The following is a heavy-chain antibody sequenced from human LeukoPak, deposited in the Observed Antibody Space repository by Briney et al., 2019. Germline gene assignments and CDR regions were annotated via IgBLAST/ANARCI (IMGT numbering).Heavy chain of an antibody. V-gene: IGHV4-61*02. D-gene: IGHD4-11*01. CDR3: ARGGLQGVDY. CDR1: GGSISSGSYY. CDR2: IYTSGST. J-gene: IGHJ4*02. Sequence: PSETLSLTCTVSGGSISSGSYYWSWIRQPAGKGLEWIGRIYTSGSTNYNPSLKSRVTISVDTSKNQFSLKLSSVTAADTAVYYCARGGLQGVDYWGQGTLVTVSS.